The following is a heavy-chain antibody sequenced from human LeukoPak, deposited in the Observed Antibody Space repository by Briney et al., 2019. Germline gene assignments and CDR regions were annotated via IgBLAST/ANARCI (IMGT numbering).Heavy chain of an antibody. CDR3: AREGTDSIKRPLYYYYYMDV. Sequence: ASVKVSCKASGYTFTSYGISWVRQAPGQGLESMGWISAYNANTNYAQKLQGRVTLTTDTSTSTAYMELRSLRPDDTAVYYCAREGTDSIKRPLYYYYYMDVWGKGTTVTVSS. D-gene: IGHD4-11*01. CDR2: ISAYNANT. J-gene: IGHJ6*03. CDR1: GYTFTSYG. V-gene: IGHV1-18*01.